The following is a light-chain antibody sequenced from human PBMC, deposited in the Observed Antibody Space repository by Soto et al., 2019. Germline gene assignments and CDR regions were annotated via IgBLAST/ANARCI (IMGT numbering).Light chain of an antibody. J-gene: IGKJ2*01. V-gene: IGKV3-20*01. CDR2: GAS. CDR1: QSLRTSY. Sequence: VLTQSPDTLSLSPGETATLSCRASQSLRTSYVAWYQQKPGQGPRLLIYGASSRASGIPDRFSGSGSGTDFTLTINRLGPEDSAVYYCQQFDTSPYTFGQGTKLEIK. CDR3: QQFDTSPYT.